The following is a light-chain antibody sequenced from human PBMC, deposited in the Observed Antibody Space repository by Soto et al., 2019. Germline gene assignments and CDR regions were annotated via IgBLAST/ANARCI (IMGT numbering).Light chain of an antibody. J-gene: IGKJ5*01. Sequence: IVMTQSPSTLSASIGDRATLSCRASQSVRSNLALYQQKPGQAHRLIIYGASTRATGIPARFSGSGSGTDLSLTISRLESEDFAVYNCQHYKNGTSPCTFGQGTQVE. V-gene: IGKV3-15*01. CDR2: GAS. CDR3: QHYKNGTSPCT. CDR1: QSVRSN.